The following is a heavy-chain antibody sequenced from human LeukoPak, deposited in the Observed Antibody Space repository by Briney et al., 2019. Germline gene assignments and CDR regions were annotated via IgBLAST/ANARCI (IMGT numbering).Heavy chain of an antibody. D-gene: IGHD6-19*01. V-gene: IGHV3-30*03. J-gene: IGHJ6*03. CDR3: ARGNSAGWYEYMDV. Sequence: GGSLRLSCAASGFTFGSYGLHWVRQAPGKGLEWVAGISFDGSNKYFADSVKGRFTISRDNSKNTLDLQMSSLRTGDTAVYYCARGNSAGWYEYMDVWGKGTTVTVSS. CDR1: GFTFGSYG. CDR2: ISFDGSNK.